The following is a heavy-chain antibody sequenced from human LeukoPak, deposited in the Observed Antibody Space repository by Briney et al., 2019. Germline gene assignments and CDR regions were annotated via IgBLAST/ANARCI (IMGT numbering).Heavy chain of an antibody. CDR2: IYSAGNT. Sequence: GGSLRLSCAASGFTVSSNYMSWVRQAPGKGLEWVSVIYSAGNTYYADSVKGRFTISRDNSKNTLCLQMNSLRAEDTAVYYCARDSYYYYYMDVWGKGTTVTVSS. J-gene: IGHJ6*03. V-gene: IGHV3-53*01. CDR1: GFTVSSNY. CDR3: ARDSYYYYYMDV.